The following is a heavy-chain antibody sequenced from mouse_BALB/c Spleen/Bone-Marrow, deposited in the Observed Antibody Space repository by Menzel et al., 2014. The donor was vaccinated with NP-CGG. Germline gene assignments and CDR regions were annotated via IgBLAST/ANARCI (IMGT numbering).Heavy chain of an antibody. J-gene: IGHJ2*01. CDR3: ARGSSYFDY. CDR1: GFTFSDYY. D-gene: IGHD1-1*01. V-gene: IGHV5-4*02. Sequence: DVQLVESGGGLVKPEGSLKLSCAASGFTFSDYYMYWVRQTPEKRLEWVATISDGGSYTYYPDSVKGRFTISRDSAKDNLYLQMSSLKSEDTAMYYCARGSSYFDYWGQGTTLTVSS. CDR2: ISDGGSYT.